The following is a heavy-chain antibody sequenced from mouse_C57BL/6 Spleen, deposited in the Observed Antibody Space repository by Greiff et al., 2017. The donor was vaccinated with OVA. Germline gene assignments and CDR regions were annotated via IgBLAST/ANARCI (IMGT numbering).Heavy chain of an antibody. D-gene: IGHD2-4*01. J-gene: IGHJ3*01. CDR3: ARNYYDYLTWFAY. V-gene: IGHV1-64*01. CDR2: IHPNSGST. CDR1: GYTFTSYW. Sequence: QVQLQQPGAELVKPGASVKLSCKASGYTFTSYWMHWVKQRPGQGLEWIGMIHPNSGSTNYNEKFKSKATLTVDKSSSTAYMQLSSLTSEDSAVYYCARNYYDYLTWFAYWGQGTLVTVSA.